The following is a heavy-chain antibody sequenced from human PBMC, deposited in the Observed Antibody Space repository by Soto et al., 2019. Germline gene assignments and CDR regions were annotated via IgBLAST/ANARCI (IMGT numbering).Heavy chain of an antibody. Sequence: QITLKESGPTLVKPTQTLTLTCTFSGFSLSSTRVAVGWIRQPPGKALEWLALIYWDDDKRYSPFLKSRLTITKDHSKNQVVPTMTNMDPVDTATYYCAHSVVAGLGYYFDYWGQGTLVTVSS. CDR3: AHSVVAGLGYYFDY. D-gene: IGHD6-19*01. J-gene: IGHJ4*02. CDR1: GFSLSSTRVA. V-gene: IGHV2-5*02. CDR2: IYWDDDK.